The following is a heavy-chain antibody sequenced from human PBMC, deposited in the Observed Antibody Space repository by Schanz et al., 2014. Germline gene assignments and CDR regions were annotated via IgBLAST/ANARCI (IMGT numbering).Heavy chain of an antibody. J-gene: IGHJ4*02. CDR2: INHSGST. Sequence: QVQLQQWGAGLLKPSETLSLSCAVYSGSFSGYYWSWIRQPPGKGLEWIGEINHSGSTNYNPSLRIRPPIPGAPSKTHFSLKLSSVTAADTAVYYCARGPDSTSADVTRGRRRYYFDYWGQGTLVTVSS. V-gene: IGHV4-34*01. CDR3: ARGPDSTSADVTRGRRRYYFDY. CDR1: SGSFSGYY. D-gene: IGHD6-13*01.